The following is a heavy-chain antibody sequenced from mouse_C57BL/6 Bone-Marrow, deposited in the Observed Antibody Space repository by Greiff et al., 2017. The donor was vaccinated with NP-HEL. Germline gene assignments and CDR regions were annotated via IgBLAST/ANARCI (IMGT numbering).Heavy chain of an antibody. CDR2: FYPGSGSI. V-gene: IGHV1-62-2*01. J-gene: IGHJ1*03. D-gene: IGHD1-1*01. Sequence: QVHVKQSGAELVKPGASVKLSCKASGYTFTEYTIHWVKQRSGQGLEWIGWFYPGSGSIKYNEKFKDKATLTADKSSSTVYMDLSRLTSEDSEVYFWARHEDYFGSSYGYFDVWGTGTAVTVSS. CDR3: ARHEDYFGSSYGYFDV. CDR1: GYTFTEYT.